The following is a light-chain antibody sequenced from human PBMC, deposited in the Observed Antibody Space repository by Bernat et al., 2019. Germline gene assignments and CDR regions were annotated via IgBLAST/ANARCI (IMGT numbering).Light chain of an antibody. Sequence: QAGLTQPPSVSKGLRQTATLTCTGNSNNVGNQGAAWLQQHQGHPPKLLSYRNNNRPSGISERFSAARSGNTASLTMTGLQPEDEAEYYCSAWESGLNGWVFGGGTKLTVL. CDR1: SNNVGNQG. V-gene: IGLV10-54*04. CDR3: SAWESGLNGWV. CDR2: RNN. J-gene: IGLJ3*02.